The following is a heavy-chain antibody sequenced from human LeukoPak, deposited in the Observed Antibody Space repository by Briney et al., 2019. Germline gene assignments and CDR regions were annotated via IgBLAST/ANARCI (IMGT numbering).Heavy chain of an antibody. D-gene: IGHD6-13*01. Sequence: PSETLSLTRTVSGGSISSYYWSWIRQPPGKGLEWIGYIYYSGSTNYNPSLKSRVTISVDTSKNQFSLKLSSVTAADTAVYYCARVRTGYSRDYYYYMDVWGKGTTVTVSS. J-gene: IGHJ6*03. CDR1: GGSISSYY. CDR2: IYYSGST. V-gene: IGHV4-59*01. CDR3: ARVRTGYSRDYYYYMDV.